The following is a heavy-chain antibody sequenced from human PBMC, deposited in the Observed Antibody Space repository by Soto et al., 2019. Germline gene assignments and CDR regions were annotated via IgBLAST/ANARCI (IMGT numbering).Heavy chain of an antibody. CDR3: ARADVLRFLEWLLPYYYYYMDV. CDR2: IKQDGSEK. V-gene: IGHV3-7*01. D-gene: IGHD3-3*01. CDR1: GFTFSSYW. Sequence: PGGSLRLSCAASGFTFSSYWMSWVRQAPGKGLEWVANIKQDGSEKYYVDSVKGRFTIYRDNAKNSLYLQMNSLRAEDTAVYYCARADVLRFLEWLLPYYYYYMDVWGKGTTVTVSS. J-gene: IGHJ6*03.